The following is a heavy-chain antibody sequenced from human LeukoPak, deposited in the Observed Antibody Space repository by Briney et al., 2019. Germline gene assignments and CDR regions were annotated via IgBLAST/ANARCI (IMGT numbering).Heavy chain of an antibody. V-gene: IGHV3-23*01. CDR2: ISGSGGST. CDR3: ARDGVMKQPPRVDWFDP. J-gene: IGHJ5*02. D-gene: IGHD2-21*01. CDR1: GFTFSSYA. Sequence: GGSLRLSCAASGFTFSSYAMSWVRQAPGKGLEWVSAISGSGGSTYYADSVKGRFTISRDNSKNTLYLQMNSLRAEDTAVYYCARDGVMKQPPRVDWFDPWGQGTLVTVSS.